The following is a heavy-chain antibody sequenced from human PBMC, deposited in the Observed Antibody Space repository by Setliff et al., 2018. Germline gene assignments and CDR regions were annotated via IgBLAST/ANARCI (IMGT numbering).Heavy chain of an antibody. CDR3: VRSGKFGMRFWFDQ. D-gene: IGHD1-26*01. CDR1: GNRFTDYN. CDR2: INPNSGDA. J-gene: IGHJ5*02. Sequence: ASVKVSCKASGNRFTDYNLHWVRQAPGQGLDWMGWINPNSGDAHSAQKFQGRVAMTRDTSINTAYMELSSLTSDDTAFYYCVRSGKFGMRFWFDQWGQGTLVTVSS. V-gene: IGHV1-2*02.